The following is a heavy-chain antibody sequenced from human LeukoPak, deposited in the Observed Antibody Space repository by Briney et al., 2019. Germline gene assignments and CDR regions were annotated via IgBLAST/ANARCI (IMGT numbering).Heavy chain of an antibody. CDR3: ARDLGDYDSSGYYYNYFDY. CDR2: ISSSSSYI. Sequence: GGSLRLSCAASGFTFSSYSMNWVRQAPGKGLEWVSSISSSSSYIYYADSVKGRFTISRDNAKNSLYPQMNSLRAEDTAVYYCARDLGDYDSSGYYYNYFDYWGQGTLVTVSS. J-gene: IGHJ4*02. V-gene: IGHV3-21*01. CDR1: GFTFSSYS. D-gene: IGHD3-22*01.